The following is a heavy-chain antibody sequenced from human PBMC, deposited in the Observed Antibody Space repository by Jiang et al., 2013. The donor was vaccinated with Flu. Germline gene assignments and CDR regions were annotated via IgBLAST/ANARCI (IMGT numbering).Heavy chain of an antibody. J-gene: IGHJ3*02. CDR3: ARPLYYDILTSHAFDI. Sequence: KGLEWMGIIYPGDSDTRYSPSFQGQVTISADKSISTAYLQWSSLKASDTAMYYCARPLYYDILTSHAFDIWGQGTMVTVSS. V-gene: IGHV5-51*01. D-gene: IGHD3-9*01. CDR2: IYPGDSDT.